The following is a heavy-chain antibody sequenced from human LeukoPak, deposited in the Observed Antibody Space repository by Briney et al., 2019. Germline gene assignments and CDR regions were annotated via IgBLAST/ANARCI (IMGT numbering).Heavy chain of an antibody. CDR2: INPNSGGT. Sequence: ASVKVSCKASGYTFTGYYMHWVRQAPGQGLEWMGWINPNSGGTNYAQKFQGRVTMTRDTSISTAYMELSRLRSDDTAVYYCARVGYYYGSRSYSPLDYWGQGTLVTVSS. J-gene: IGHJ4*02. CDR1: GYTFTGYY. V-gene: IGHV1-2*02. D-gene: IGHD3-10*01. CDR3: ARVGYYYGSRSYSPLDY.